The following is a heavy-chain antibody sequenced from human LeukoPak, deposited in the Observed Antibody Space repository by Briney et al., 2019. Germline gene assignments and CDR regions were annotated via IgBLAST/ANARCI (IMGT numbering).Heavy chain of an antibody. Sequence: PGGSLRLSCAASGFTFSSYAMSWVRQAPGQGLEWVSAISGSGGSTYYADSVKGRFTISRDNSKNTLYLQMNSLRAEDTAVYYCAKGAYRYYYDSSGSERRGYYYYMDVWGKGTTVTVSS. D-gene: IGHD3-22*01. J-gene: IGHJ6*03. CDR1: GFTFSSYA. CDR3: AKGAYRYYYDSSGSERRGYYYYMDV. CDR2: ISGSGGST. V-gene: IGHV3-23*01.